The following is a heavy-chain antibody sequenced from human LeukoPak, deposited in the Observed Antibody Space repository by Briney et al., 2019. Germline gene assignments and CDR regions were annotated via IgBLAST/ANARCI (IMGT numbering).Heavy chain of an antibody. Sequence: GGSLRLSCAASGFTFSDYDMNWVRQAPGEGLEWVALSSSVGSYKYYGDYVKGRFTISRDNAKNSLYLQMNSLRAEDTAVYYCARLGGRGYSSSSYFDYWGQGTLVTVSS. CDR3: ARLGGRGYSSSSYFDY. J-gene: IGHJ4*02. D-gene: IGHD6-6*01. CDR2: SSSVGSYK. V-gene: IGHV3-21*01. CDR1: GFTFSDYD.